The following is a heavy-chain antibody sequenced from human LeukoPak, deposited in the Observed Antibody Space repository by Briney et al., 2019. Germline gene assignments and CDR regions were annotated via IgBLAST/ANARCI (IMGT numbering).Heavy chain of an antibody. J-gene: IGHJ4*02. CDR2: IYTSGST. CDR1: GGSISSGSYY. Sequence: SQTLSLTCTVSGGSISSGSYYWSWIRQPAGKGLEWIGRIYTSGSTNYNPSLKSRVTISVDTSKNQLSLKLSSVTAADTAVYYCARAYYDFWSGEKAFDYWGQGTLVTVSS. CDR3: ARAYYDFWSGEKAFDY. V-gene: IGHV4-61*02. D-gene: IGHD3-3*01.